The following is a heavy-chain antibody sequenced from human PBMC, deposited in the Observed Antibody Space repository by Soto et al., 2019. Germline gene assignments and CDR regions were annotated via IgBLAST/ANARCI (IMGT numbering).Heavy chain of an antibody. V-gene: IGHV4-34*01. CDR3: ARSGSSSSNYFDY. J-gene: IGHJ4*02. CDR1: GGSFSGYY. CDR2: INHSGST. Sequence: SETLSLTCAVYGGSFSGYYLSWIRQPPGKGLEWIGEINHSGSTNYNPSLKSRVTISVDTSKNQFSLKLSSVTAADTAVYYCARSGSSSSNYFDYWGQGTLVTVSS. D-gene: IGHD6-6*01.